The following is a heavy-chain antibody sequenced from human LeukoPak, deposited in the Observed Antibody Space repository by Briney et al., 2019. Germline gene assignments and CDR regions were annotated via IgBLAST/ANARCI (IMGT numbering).Heavy chain of an antibody. J-gene: IGHJ4*02. CDR3: ARTLAGHFGGFYFDY. D-gene: IGHD4-23*01. CDR2: IYYSGST. CDR1: GGSISSNTYY. V-gene: IGHV4-39*07. Sequence: PSETLSLTCTVSGGSISSNTYYWDWIRQPPGEGLEWIGDIYYSGSTYYNPSLKSQVTISIDTSKNQFSLKLTSVTAADMAVYYCARTLAGHFGGFYFDYWGQGTLVAVSS.